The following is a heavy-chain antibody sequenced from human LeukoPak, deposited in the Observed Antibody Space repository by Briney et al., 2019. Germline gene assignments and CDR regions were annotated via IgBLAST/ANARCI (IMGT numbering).Heavy chain of an antibody. V-gene: IGHV4-39*01. CDR1: GGSISSSSYY. CDR3: TPGPGGAFDI. Sequence: SETLPLTCTVSGGSISSSSYYWGWIRRPPGKGLEWIGSIYYSGSTYYNPSLKSRVTISVDTSKNQFSLKLSSVTAADTAVYYCTPGPGGAFDIWGQGTMVTVSS. CDR2: IYYSGST. J-gene: IGHJ3*02. D-gene: IGHD3-16*01.